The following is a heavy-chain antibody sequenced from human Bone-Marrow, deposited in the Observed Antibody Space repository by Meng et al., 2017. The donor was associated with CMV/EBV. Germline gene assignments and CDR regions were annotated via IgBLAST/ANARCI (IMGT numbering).Heavy chain of an antibody. D-gene: IGHD2-2*01. J-gene: IGHJ6*02. CDR2: IWYDGSNK. CDR3: AKGGCSSTSCYRYYYYYGMDV. Sequence: GGSLRLSCAASGFTFSSYGMHWVRQAPGKGLEWVAVIWYDGSNKYYADSVKGRFTISRDNSKNTLYLQMNSLRAEDTAVYYCAKGGCSSTSCYRYYYYYGMDVWGQGTTVTVSS. V-gene: IGHV3-33*06. CDR1: GFTFSSYG.